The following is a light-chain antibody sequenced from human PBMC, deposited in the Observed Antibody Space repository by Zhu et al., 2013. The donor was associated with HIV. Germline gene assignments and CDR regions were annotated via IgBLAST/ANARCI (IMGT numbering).Light chain of an antibody. CDR3: QQYHSYSAT. CDR2: DAS. V-gene: IGKV1-8*01. CDR1: QDISSF. Sequence: AVQMTQSPSSLSASTGNRVTITCRASQDISSFLAWYQQKSGKAPELLIYDASTLETGVPSRFSGSGSGTEFTLTITSLQPDDFAIYYCQQYHSYSATFGQGTKVQI. J-gene: IGKJ1*01.